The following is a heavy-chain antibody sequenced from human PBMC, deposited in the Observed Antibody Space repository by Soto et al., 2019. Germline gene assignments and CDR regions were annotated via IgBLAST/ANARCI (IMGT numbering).Heavy chain of an antibody. J-gene: IGHJ5*02. CDR1: GGSFSSYS. D-gene: IGHD3-16*01. CDR3: VRGGVLKPFDP. CDR2: ISPMYGTT. V-gene: IGHV1-69*12. Sequence: QVQLVQSGAEVKKPGSSVKVSCQTSGGSFSSYSIHWVRQAPGQGLEYMGSISPMYGTTNYARTYRGRVSFMADESTSTVYMDMTNLKSDDTAVYFCVRGGVLKPFDPCGQGTLVIVSS.